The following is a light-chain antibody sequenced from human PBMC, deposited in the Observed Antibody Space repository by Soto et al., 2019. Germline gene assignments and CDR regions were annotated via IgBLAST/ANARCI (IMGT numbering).Light chain of an antibody. Sequence: EVVLTQSPGTLSLSPGERATLSCRASQRVRESYLAWYQQKPGQTPSLLVYGASSRATGIPDRFSGSGSGADFTLIISRLEPEDFAVYYCQQYGSSPLTFGGGTKVEIK. CDR1: QRVRESY. J-gene: IGKJ4*01. V-gene: IGKV3-20*01. CDR2: GAS. CDR3: QQYGSSPLT.